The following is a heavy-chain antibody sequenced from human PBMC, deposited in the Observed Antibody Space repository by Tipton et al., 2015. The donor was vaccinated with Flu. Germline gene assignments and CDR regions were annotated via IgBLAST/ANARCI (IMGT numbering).Heavy chain of an antibody. CDR3: ARRFHSSSRGDYYYYYMDV. CDR2: ISPYNGNT. J-gene: IGHJ6*03. V-gene: IGHV1-18*04. Sequence: QVQLVQSGAEVKMPGASVKVSCKASGYTFSSYGISWVRQAPGQGLEWMGWISPYNGNTNYAQDLQGRVTMTTDTSTSTAYMELRSLRSDDTAVYFCARRFHSSSRGDYYYYYMDVWGKGTTVTVSS. D-gene: IGHD6-13*01. CDR1: GYTFSSYG.